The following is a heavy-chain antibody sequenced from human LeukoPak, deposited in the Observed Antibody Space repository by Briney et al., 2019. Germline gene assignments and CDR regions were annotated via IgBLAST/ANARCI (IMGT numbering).Heavy chain of an antibody. CDR3: ARAPPGIAENDY. CDR1: GYTFTSYG. Sequence: AAVKVSFKGSGYTFTSYGISWERQAHGQGREWMGWISAYNGNTNYAQKLQGRVTMTPDTSTSTAYMELRSLRSDDTAVYYCARAPPGIAENDYWGQGTLVTVSS. V-gene: IGHV1-18*01. J-gene: IGHJ4*02. CDR2: ISAYNGNT. D-gene: IGHD6-13*01.